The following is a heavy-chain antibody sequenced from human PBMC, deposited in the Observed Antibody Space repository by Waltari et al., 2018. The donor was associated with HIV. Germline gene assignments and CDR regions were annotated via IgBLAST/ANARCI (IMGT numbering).Heavy chain of an antibody. CDR1: GFTFSSHG. CDR3: AKMSGVGELVGQYYGLDV. Sequence: QEQLVESGGGVVQPGRSLRLSCAASGFTFSSHGMHWVRQAPGKGLEWVALISYDGSNTVYGDSVKDRFTISRDNPKNTLFLQMNSLRAEDTAVYYCAKMSGVGELVGQYYGLDVWGQGTTVTVSS. V-gene: IGHV3-30*18. J-gene: IGHJ6*02. CDR2: ISYDGSNT. D-gene: IGHD3-10*01.